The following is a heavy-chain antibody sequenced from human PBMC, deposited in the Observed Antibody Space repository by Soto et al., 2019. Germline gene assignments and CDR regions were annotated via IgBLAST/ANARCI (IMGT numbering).Heavy chain of an antibody. CDR3: ARHNMVRGMLKWFDP. CDR2: IYHTGTT. D-gene: IGHD3-10*01. J-gene: IGHJ5*02. V-gene: IGHV4-30-2*03. Sequence: SETLSLTCTVSGGSINSGGYSWTWIRQPPGKGLEWIGFIYHTGTTYYNPSLKSRVTISVDTSKNQFSLKLSSVTAADTAVYYCARHNMVRGMLKWFDPWGQGTLVTVSS. CDR1: GGSINSGGYS.